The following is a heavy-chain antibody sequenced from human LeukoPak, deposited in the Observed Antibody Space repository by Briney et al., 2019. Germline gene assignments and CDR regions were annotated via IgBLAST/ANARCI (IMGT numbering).Heavy chain of an antibody. CDR2: MNPNSGNT. CDR3: ARRYYDFWSGYYSNNWFDP. CDR1: GYTFTSYD. V-gene: IGHV1-8*01. J-gene: IGHJ5*02. Sequence: ASLKVSCKASGYTFTSYDINWVRQATGQGLEWMGWMNPNSGNTGYAQKLQGRVTMTRNTSISAAYMELSSLRSEDTAVYYCARRYYDFWSGYYSNNWFDPWGQGTLVTVSS. D-gene: IGHD3-3*01.